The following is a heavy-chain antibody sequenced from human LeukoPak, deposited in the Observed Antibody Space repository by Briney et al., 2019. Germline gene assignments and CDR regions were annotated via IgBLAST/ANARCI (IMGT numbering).Heavy chain of an antibody. CDR1: GFTLENYN. D-gene: IGHD6-25*01. Sequence: GGSLRLSCAASGFTLENYNMNWVRQAPGKGLEWVSYISSSSSMIYYADSVKGRFAISRDIAKNSLYLQMNSLRAEDTAVYYCARDYSSGWTRAAFDCWGQGTLVTVSS. CDR2: ISSSSSMI. CDR3: ARDYSSGWTRAAFDC. V-gene: IGHV3-48*01. J-gene: IGHJ4*02.